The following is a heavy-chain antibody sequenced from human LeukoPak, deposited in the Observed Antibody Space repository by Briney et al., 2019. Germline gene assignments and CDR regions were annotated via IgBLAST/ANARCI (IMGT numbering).Heavy chain of an antibody. V-gene: IGHV3-53*01. D-gene: IGHD2-2*01. CDR3: SRGGGCTRTSCYYPDY. J-gene: IGHJ4*02. Sequence: PGGSLRLSCAASGFTVSSNYMSWVRQAPGKGLEWVSVIYSGGSTYYADSVKGRFTISRDNSKESLYLQMNSLRDEDTAMYYCSRGGGCTRTSCYYPDYWGQGTLVTVSS. CDR1: GFTVSSNY. CDR2: IYSGGST.